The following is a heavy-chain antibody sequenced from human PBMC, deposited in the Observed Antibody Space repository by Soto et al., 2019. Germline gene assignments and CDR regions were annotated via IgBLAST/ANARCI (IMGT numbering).Heavy chain of an antibody. Sequence: EVQLVESGGGLVKPGGSLRLSCAASGFTFSSYSMNWVRQAPGKGLEWVSSISSSSSYIYYADSVKGRFTISRDNAKNSLYLQMNSLRAEDTAVYYCARAVVVPAVPLYYYYYGMDVWGQGTTVTVSS. CDR3: ARAVVVPAVPLYYYYYGMDV. V-gene: IGHV3-21*01. J-gene: IGHJ6*02. CDR2: ISSSSSYI. CDR1: GFTFSSYS. D-gene: IGHD2-2*01.